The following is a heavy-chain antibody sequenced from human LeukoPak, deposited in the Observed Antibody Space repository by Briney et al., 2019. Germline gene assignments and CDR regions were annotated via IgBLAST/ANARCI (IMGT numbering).Heavy chain of an antibody. J-gene: IGHJ6*03. Sequence: SETLSLTCAVYGGSFSGYYWSWIRQPPGKGLEWIGEINHSGSTNYNPSLKSRVTISVDTSKNQFSLKLSSVTAADTAVYYCARHWPIFGVVTAYYYYMDVWGKGTTVTVSS. CDR1: GGSFSGYY. V-gene: IGHV4-34*01. D-gene: IGHD3-3*01. CDR3: ARHWPIFGVVTAYYYYMDV. CDR2: INHSGST.